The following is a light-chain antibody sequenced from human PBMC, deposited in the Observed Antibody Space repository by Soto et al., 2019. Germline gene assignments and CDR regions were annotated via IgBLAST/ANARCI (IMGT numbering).Light chain of an antibody. V-gene: IGKV1-33*01. CDR1: HDISNY. CDR3: QQYGDLPRT. Sequence: DIQMTQSPSSLPASVGGRVTITTQASHDISNYVNWYQQRPGAAPTILRYDASNLETGVPSRCSGSGSGTHFALTISSLRPEDFETYYCQQYGDLPRTFGQGTKVDIK. J-gene: IGKJ1*01. CDR2: DAS.